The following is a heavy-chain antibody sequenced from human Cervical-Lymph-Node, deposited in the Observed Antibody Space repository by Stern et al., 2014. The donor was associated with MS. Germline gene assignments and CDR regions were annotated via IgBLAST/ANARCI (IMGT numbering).Heavy chain of an antibody. CDR3: AKDRELVVVTFDS. D-gene: IGHD2-15*01. CDR1: GFTFSDYA. V-gene: IGHV3-23*04. CDR2: ISLSGGST. Sequence: EVQLVESGGGLVQPGGSLRLSCAASGFTFSDYAMSWVRQAQGKGLEWVSAISLSGGSTFYADSVQGRFTISRDNSKNTLYLQMNSLRAEDTAVYYCAKDRELVVVTFDSWGQGTLVTVSS. J-gene: IGHJ4*02.